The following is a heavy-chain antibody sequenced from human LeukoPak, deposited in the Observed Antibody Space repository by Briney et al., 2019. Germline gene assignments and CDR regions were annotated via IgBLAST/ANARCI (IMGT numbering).Heavy chain of an antibody. CDR2: ISSSGSTI. J-gene: IGHJ6*03. D-gene: IGHD5-18*01. V-gene: IGHV3-11*04. CDR3: AKGIQLWADYYYYYMDV. Sequence: GGSLRLSCAASGFTFSDYYMSWIRQAPGKGLEWVSYISSSGSTIYYADSVKGRFTISRDNSKNTLYLQMNSLRAEDTAVYYCAKGIQLWADYYYYYMDVWGKGTTVTVSS. CDR1: GFTFSDYY.